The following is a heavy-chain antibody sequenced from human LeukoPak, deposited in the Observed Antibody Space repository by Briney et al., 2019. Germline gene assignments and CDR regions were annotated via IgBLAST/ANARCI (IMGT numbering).Heavy chain of an antibody. Sequence: GASVKVSCKASGYTFTSYGISWVRQAPGQGLEWMGWISAYNGNTNYAQKLQGRVTMTTDTSTSTAYMELRSLRSDDTAVYYCAITYYYGSGSYSSLDYWGQGTLVTVSS. D-gene: IGHD3-10*01. J-gene: IGHJ4*02. CDR3: AITYYYGSGSYSSLDY. CDR1: GYTFTSYG. V-gene: IGHV1-18*01. CDR2: ISAYNGNT.